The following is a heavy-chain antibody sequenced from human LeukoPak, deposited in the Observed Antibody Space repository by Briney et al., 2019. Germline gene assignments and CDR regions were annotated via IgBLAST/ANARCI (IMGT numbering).Heavy chain of an antibody. Sequence: GGSLRLSCAASGFTFSSFALHWVRQAPGKGLEWVAVISYAGNNKYYADSVKGRFTLSRDNSKNTLYLQMNSLRAEDTAVYYCARDFDDSSGWYDAFDIWGQGTMVTVSS. J-gene: IGHJ3*02. CDR2: ISYAGNNK. CDR1: GFTFSSFA. CDR3: ARDFDDSSGWYDAFDI. D-gene: IGHD3-22*01. V-gene: IGHV3-30*04.